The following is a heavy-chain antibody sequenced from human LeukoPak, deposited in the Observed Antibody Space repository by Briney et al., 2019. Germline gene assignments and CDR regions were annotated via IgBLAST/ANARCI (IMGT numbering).Heavy chain of an antibody. CDR3: SRDGGEGGNSAFDI. V-gene: IGHV3-72*01. CDR2: IRRKGQSYTT. D-gene: IGHD3-16*01. J-gene: IGHJ3*02. Sequence: GGSLRLSCAASGFTFSDYILDWVRQAPGKGLEWVGRIRRKGQSYTTEYAASVKGRFTISRDDSKNSMYLHMDSLKTEDTAVYHCSRDGGEGGNSAFDIWGPGTMVTVSS. CDR1: GFTFSDYI.